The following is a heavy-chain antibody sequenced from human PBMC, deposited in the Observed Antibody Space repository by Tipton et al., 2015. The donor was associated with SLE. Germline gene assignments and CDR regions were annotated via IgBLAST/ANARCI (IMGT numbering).Heavy chain of an antibody. CDR1: GFTVSSNY. D-gene: IGHD1-14*01. CDR3: ARSITGTTPGAT. J-gene: IGHJ5*02. CDR2: IYSGGTT. Sequence: SLRLSCAASGFTVSSNYMNWVRQAPGKGLEWVSVIYSGGTTYYADSVKGRFTISRDNSKNMLYLQMNSLSAEDTAVYYCARSITGTTPGATWGQGTLVTVSS. V-gene: IGHV3-53*05.